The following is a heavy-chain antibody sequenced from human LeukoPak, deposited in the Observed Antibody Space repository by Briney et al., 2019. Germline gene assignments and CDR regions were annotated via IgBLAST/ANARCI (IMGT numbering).Heavy chain of an antibody. CDR2: IRYDGSNK. CDR3: AKDSGANIAVAGTDFDY. D-gene: IGHD6-19*01. CDR1: GFTFSSYG. J-gene: IGHJ4*02. V-gene: IGHV3-30*02. Sequence: GGSLRLSCAASGFTFSSYGMHWVRQAPGKGLEWVAFIRYDGSNKYYADSVKGRFTISRDNSKNTLYLQMNSLRAEDTAVYYCAKDSGANIAVAGTDFDYWGQGTLVTVST.